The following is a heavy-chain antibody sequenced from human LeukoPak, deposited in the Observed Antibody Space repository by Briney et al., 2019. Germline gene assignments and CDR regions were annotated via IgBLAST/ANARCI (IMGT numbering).Heavy chain of an antibody. V-gene: IGHV4-38-2*01. J-gene: IGHJ4*02. CDR1: AYSIRGDDY. CDR2: IYHSGST. D-gene: IGHD4-11*01. Sequence: SETLSLTCAVSAYSIRGDDYWGWVRQSPGKGLERIGSIYHSGSTHYNPSLKSRITISVDTSKNQFSLMLNSVTAADTAVYYCARNRSMTTTPGFDHWGQGTLVTVSS. CDR3: ARNRSMTTTPGFDH.